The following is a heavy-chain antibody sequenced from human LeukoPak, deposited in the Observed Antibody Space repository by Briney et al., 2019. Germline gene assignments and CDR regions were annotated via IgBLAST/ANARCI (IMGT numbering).Heavy chain of an antibody. CDR3: AHLQFGDAFSF. J-gene: IGHJ3*01. V-gene: IGHV2-5*01. D-gene: IGHD3-3*01. CDR2: IYWNDDK. Sequence: TLSLTCTVPGGSISTYFWSWIRQPPGKGLEWLALIYWNDDKGYSPSLKDRLTITKDTSKNQVVLTMTKMDPVDTATYSCAHLQFGDAFSFWGQGTVVTVSS. CDR1: GGSISTY.